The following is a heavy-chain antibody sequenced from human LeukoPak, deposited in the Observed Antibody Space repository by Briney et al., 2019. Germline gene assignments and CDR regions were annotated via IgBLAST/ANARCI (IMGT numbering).Heavy chain of an antibody. CDR1: GASISSCY. V-gene: IGHV4-4*07. Sequence: SETLSLTCSVSGASISSCYWSWVRQPAGKRLEWIGRLYTTGTTNYNPSLKSRVTMSVDSSKNQFSLTLTSVTAADTAVYYCVRDGANWEGPNDAFDIWGQGTMVTVSS. CDR2: LYTTGTT. D-gene: IGHD1-26*01. J-gene: IGHJ3*02. CDR3: VRDGANWEGPNDAFDI.